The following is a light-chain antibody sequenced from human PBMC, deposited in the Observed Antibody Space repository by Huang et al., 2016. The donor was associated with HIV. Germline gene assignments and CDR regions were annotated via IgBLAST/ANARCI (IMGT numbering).Light chain of an antibody. CDR3: QQYDNWPLT. CDR1: HSVSSN. V-gene: IGKV3-15*01. Sequence: ERVMTQSPATLSVAPGERVTLSCRASHSVSSNLAWYQQKPGQAPRLLIHCASTRATGIPARFSGSGSGTEFTLAISSLQSEDSGVYFCQQYDNWPLTFGQGTRLEIK. J-gene: IGKJ5*01. CDR2: CAS.